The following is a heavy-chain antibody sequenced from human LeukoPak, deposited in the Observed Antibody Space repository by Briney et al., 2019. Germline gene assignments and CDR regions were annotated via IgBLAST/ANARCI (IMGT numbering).Heavy chain of an antibody. D-gene: IGHD3-10*01. J-gene: IGHJ4*02. CDR2: INHSGST. CDR3: ASDYYGSGSLDY. V-gene: IGHV4-34*01. Sequence: SETLSLTCAVYGGSSSGYYWSWIRQPPGKGLEWIGEINHSGSTNYNPSLKSRVTISVDTSKNQFSLKLSSVTAADTAVYYCASDYYGSGSLDYWGQGTLVTVSS. CDR1: GGSSSGYY.